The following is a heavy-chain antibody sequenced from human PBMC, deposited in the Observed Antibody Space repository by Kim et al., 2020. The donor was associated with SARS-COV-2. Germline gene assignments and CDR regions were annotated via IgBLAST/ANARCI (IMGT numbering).Heavy chain of an antibody. V-gene: IGHV3-9*01. CDR3: AKDVGFMVRGVNWDY. D-gene: IGHD3-10*01. J-gene: IGHJ4*02. CDR2: ISWNSGSI. Sequence: GGSLRLSCAASGFTFGDYAMHWVRQAPGKGLEWVSGISWNSGSIGYADSVKGRFTISRDNAKNSLYLQMNSLRAEDTALYYCAKDVGFMVRGVNWDYWGQGTLVTVSS. CDR1: GFTFGDYA.